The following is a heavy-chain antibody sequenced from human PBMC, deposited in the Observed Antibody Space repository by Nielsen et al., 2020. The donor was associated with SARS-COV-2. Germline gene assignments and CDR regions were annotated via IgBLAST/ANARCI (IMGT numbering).Heavy chain of an antibody. V-gene: IGHV4-39*01. CDR2: IYYSGST. J-gene: IGHJ5*02. CDR3: ARQGYGDYQERGWFDP. D-gene: IGHD4-17*01. CDR1: GGSISSSSYY. Sequence: SETLSLTCTVPGGSISSSSYYWGWIRQPPGKGLEWIGSIYYSGSTYYNPSLKSRVTISVDTSKNQFSLKLSSVTAADTAVYYCARQGYGDYQERGWFDPWGQGTLVTVSS.